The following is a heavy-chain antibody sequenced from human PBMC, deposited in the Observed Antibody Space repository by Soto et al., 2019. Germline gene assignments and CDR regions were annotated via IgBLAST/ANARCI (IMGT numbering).Heavy chain of an antibody. D-gene: IGHD2-21*02. J-gene: IGHJ3*02. Sequence: ASVKVSCKASGYTFTSYYMHWVRQAPGQGLEWMGIINPSGGSTSYAQKFQGRVTMTRDTSTSTVYMELSSLRSEDTAVYYCAGRHIVVVTATPDQDAFDIWGQGTMVTVSS. CDR1: GYTFTSYY. CDR3: AGRHIVVVTATPDQDAFDI. V-gene: IGHV1-46*03. CDR2: INPSGGST.